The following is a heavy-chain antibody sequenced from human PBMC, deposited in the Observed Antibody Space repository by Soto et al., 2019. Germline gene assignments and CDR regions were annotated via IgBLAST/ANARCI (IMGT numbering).Heavy chain of an antibody. CDR1: GGTFSNSP. V-gene: IGHV1-69*12. D-gene: IGHD2-15*01. Sequence: QVQLVQSGAEVKKPGSSVKVSCKSSGGTFSNSPISWVRQAPGQGLEWMGGVIPLFRTANYAQKFQGRVTITADESTKTAYMELSSLRSGDTAVYYCSRSRFVVGVTEDYYGMDVWGQGTTVTVAS. CDR3: SRSRFVVGVTEDYYGMDV. CDR2: VIPLFRTA. J-gene: IGHJ6*02.